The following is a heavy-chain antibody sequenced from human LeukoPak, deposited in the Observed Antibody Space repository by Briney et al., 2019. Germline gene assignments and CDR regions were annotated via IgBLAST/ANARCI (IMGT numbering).Heavy chain of an antibody. CDR1: GYTFTGYY. CDR3: ARETDYYDSSGYYYDLYYFDY. V-gene: IGHV1-46*01. Sequence: ASVKVSCKASGYTFTGYYMHWVRQAPGQGLEWMGIINPSGGSTSYAQKFQGRVTMTRDTSTSTVYMELSSLRSEDTAVYYCARETDYYDSSGYYYDLYYFDYWGQGTLVTVSS. CDR2: INPSGGST. J-gene: IGHJ4*02. D-gene: IGHD3-22*01.